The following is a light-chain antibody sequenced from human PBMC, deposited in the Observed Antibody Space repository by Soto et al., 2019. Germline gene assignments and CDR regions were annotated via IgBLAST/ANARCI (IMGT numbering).Light chain of an antibody. Sequence: DIQMTQSPSAMSASVGDRVTITCRASQGISTYLAWFQQRPGKVPKRLIYVASSLQSGVPSRFSGSGSGTAFTLTISSLQPEDFATYYCLQQNSFPRTLGQGTKVEIQ. CDR1: QGISTY. CDR3: LQQNSFPRT. CDR2: VAS. J-gene: IGKJ1*01. V-gene: IGKV1-17*03.